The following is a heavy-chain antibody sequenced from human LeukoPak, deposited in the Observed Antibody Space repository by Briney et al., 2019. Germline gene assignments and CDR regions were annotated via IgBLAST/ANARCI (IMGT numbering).Heavy chain of an antibody. Sequence: PSETLSLTCTVSSDSISSSIYYWGWIRQPPGKGPEWIGYIYYSGSTNYNPSLKSRVTISVDTSKNQFSLKLSSVTAADTAVYYCARVGYSYVDYWGQGTLVTVSS. CDR1: SDSISSSIYY. J-gene: IGHJ4*02. CDR3: ARVGYSYVDY. CDR2: IYYSGST. D-gene: IGHD5-18*01. V-gene: IGHV4-61*05.